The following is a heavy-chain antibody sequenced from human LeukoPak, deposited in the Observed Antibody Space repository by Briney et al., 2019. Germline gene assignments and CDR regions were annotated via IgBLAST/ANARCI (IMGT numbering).Heavy chain of an antibody. CDR3: ARDAAPYYYGSGIFRKNNWFDP. CDR1: GGSFSGYY. CDR2: INHSGST. J-gene: IGHJ5*02. V-gene: IGHV4-34*01. Sequence: SETLSLTCAVYGGSFSGYYWSWIRQPPGKGLEWIGEINHSGSTNYNPSLKSRVTISVDTSKNQFSLKLSSVTAADTAVYYCARDAAPYYYGSGIFRKNNWFDPWGQGTLVTVSS. D-gene: IGHD3-10*01.